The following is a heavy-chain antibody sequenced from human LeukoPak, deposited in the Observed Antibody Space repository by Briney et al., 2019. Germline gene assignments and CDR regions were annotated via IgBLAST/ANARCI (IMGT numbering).Heavy chain of an antibody. J-gene: IGHJ3*02. D-gene: IGHD3-22*01. CDR2: IIPIFGTA. V-gene: IGHV1-69*13. Sequence: RASVKVSCKASGGTFSSYAISWVRQAPGQGLEWMGGIIPIFGTANYAQKFQGRVTITADESTSTAYMELSSLRSEDTAVYYCARDTVVVGAFDIWGQGTMVTVSS. CDR3: ARDTVVVGAFDI. CDR1: GGTFSSYA.